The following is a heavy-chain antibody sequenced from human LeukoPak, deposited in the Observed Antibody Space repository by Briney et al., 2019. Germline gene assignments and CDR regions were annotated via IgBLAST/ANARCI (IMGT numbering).Heavy chain of an antibody. J-gene: IGHJ6*03. CDR2: ISSSSSYI. Sequence: GGSLRLSCAASGFTFSSYSMNWVRQAPGKEREWVSSISSSSSYIYYADSVKGRFTISRDNAKNSLYLQMNSLRAEDTAVYYCARVGNGDYRYYFYMDVWGKGTTVTISS. CDR1: GFTFSSYS. D-gene: IGHD4-17*01. V-gene: IGHV3-21*01. CDR3: ARVGNGDYRYYFYMDV.